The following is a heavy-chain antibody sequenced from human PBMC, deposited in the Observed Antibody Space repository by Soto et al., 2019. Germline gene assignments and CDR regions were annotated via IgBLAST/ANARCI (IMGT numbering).Heavy chain of an antibody. J-gene: IGHJ6*02. CDR3: AKDMVLRADDSSDGMDV. CDR1: GFTSSSYG. CDR2: ISYDGSNK. Sequence: GGSLRLSCAASGFTSSSYGMHWVRKAPGKGLEWVAVISYDGSNKYYADSVKGRFTISRDNSKNTLYLQMNSLRAEDTAVYYCAKDMVLRADDSSDGMDVWGQGTTVTVSS. D-gene: IGHD3-10*01. V-gene: IGHV3-30*18.